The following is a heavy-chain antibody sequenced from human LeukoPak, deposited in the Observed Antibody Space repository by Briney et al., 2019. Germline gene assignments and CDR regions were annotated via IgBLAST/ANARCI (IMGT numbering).Heavy chain of an antibody. CDR2: IYYSGST. D-gene: IGHD3-22*01. CDR3: ATLNYFDSSGDY. J-gene: IGHJ4*02. CDR1: GGSITSYY. Sequence: NPSETLSLTCTVSGGSITSYYWSWIRQPPGKGLEWIGYIYYSGSTSYNPSLKSRVTMSVDTSKNQFSLKLSSVTAADTAVYYCATLNYFDSSGDYWGQGTLVTVSS. V-gene: IGHV4-59*01.